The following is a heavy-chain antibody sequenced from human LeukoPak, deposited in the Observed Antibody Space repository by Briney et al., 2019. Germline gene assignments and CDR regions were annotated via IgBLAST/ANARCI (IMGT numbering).Heavy chain of an antibody. J-gene: IGHJ5*02. CDR3: ARGLVLVPIYNWFDP. Sequence: GRSLRLSCAASGFTFSSYAMHWVRQAPGKGLEWVAVISYDGSNKYYADSAKGRFTISRDNSKNTLYLQMNSLRAEDTAVYYCARGLVLVPIYNWFDPWGQGALVTVSS. D-gene: IGHD6-13*01. CDR1: GFTFSSYA. V-gene: IGHV3-30-3*01. CDR2: ISYDGSNK.